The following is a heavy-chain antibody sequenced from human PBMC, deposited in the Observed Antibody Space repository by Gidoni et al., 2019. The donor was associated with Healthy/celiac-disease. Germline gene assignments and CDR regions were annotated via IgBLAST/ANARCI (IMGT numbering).Heavy chain of an antibody. D-gene: IGHD2-21*01. CDR3: ARVVFNYSGYFDY. V-gene: IGHV3-30-3*01. Sequence: QVQLVESGGGVVQPGRSLRLSCAASGFTFSSYAMHWVRQAPGKGLEWVAVISYDGSNKYYADSVKGRFTISRDNSKNTLYLQMNSLRAEDTAVYYCARVVFNYSGYFDYWGQGTLVTVSS. CDR2: ISYDGSNK. CDR1: GFTFSSYA. J-gene: IGHJ4*02.